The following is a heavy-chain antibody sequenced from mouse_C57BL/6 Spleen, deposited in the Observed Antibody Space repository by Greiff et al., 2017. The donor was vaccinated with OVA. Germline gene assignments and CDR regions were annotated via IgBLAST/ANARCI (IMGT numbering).Heavy chain of an antibody. V-gene: IGHV5-17*01. CDR3: ARPLYYSNYVRYAMDY. J-gene: IGHJ4*01. Sequence: EVQLVESGGGLVKPGGSLKLSCAASGFTFSDYGMHWVRQAPEKGLEWVAYISSGSSTIYYAATVKGRFTISRDTAKNTLFLQMTSLRSDDTAIYYGARPLYYSNYVRYAMDYWGQGTSVTVSS. D-gene: IGHD2-5*01. CDR2: ISSGSSTI. CDR1: GFTFSDYG.